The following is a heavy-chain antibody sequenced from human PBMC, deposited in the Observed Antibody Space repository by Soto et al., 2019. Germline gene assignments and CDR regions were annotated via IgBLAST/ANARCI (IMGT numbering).Heavy chain of an antibody. D-gene: IGHD7-27*01. V-gene: IGHV4-38-2*01. CDR3: ARANWEFQLLHWFDH. CDR1: DYSFRSGYF. J-gene: IGHJ5*02. Sequence: ASETLSHTCAVSDYSFRSGYFWGWIRQPPGKGLEWIGSIYHSGSTFYKPSLKSRVTISIDTSKNQFSLRLSSVTAADTAVYYCARANWEFQLLHWFDHWGHGSLVPVSS. CDR2: IYHSGST.